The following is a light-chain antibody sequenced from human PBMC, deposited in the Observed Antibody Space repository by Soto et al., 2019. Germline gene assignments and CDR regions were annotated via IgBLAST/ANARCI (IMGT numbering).Light chain of an antibody. CDR3: LQYNVYPLS. J-gene: IGKJ4*01. CDR1: QNINRW. Sequence: DFQMTQSPSTLSASVGDRVTITCRARQNINRWLAWYQQRPGKAPNLLIHKASTLEVGVPSRFSGSASGTEFTLTISSLQPDDFAVYFCLQYNVYPLSFGGGTKVEIK. V-gene: IGKV1-5*03. CDR2: KAS.